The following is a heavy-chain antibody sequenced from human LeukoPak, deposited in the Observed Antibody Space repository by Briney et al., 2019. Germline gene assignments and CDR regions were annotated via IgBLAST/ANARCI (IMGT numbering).Heavy chain of an antibody. D-gene: IGHD3-10*01. Sequence: SETESLTCAVYGGSFYGYYWSWTRQPPGKGLEWIGEIYHSGTANYSPSLKSRATISVDTSKNQFSLKLSSVTAADTAVYYCARRGSGSLNVQSNFDFWGQGPRVSGSS. J-gene: IGHJ4*02. CDR1: GGSFYGYY. CDR3: ARRGSGSLNVQSNFDF. V-gene: IGHV4-34*01. CDR2: IYHSGTA.